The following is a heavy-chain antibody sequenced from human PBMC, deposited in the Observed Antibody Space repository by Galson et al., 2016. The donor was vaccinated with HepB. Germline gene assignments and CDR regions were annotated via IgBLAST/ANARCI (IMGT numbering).Heavy chain of an antibody. D-gene: IGHD3-10*01. J-gene: IGHJ6*02. V-gene: IGHV3-33*08. CDR2: IWYDGSNK. CDR1: AFNFNNYD. Sequence: SLRLSCAASAFNFNNYDIHWVRQAPGKGLEWVAVIWYDGSNKYYADSVKGRFTISRDNSKNTLYLQMNSLRAKDTAVYYCARARPLRARNSMDVWGQGTTVTVSS. CDR3: ARARPLRARNSMDV.